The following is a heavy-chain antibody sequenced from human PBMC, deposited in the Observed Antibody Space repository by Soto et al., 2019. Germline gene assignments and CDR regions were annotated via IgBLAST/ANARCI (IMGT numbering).Heavy chain of an antibody. CDR2: INPSGGST. V-gene: IGHV1-46*01. Sequence: QVQLVQSGAEVKKPGASVKVSCKASGYTFTSYYMHWVRQAPGQGLEWMGIINPSGGSTSYAQKFQGRVTMTRDTSTSTVYMELSSLRSEDTAVYYCARVGGTYSSSSDFDYWGQGTLVTVSS. CDR1: GYTFTSYY. D-gene: IGHD6-6*01. J-gene: IGHJ4*02. CDR3: ARVGGTYSSSSDFDY.